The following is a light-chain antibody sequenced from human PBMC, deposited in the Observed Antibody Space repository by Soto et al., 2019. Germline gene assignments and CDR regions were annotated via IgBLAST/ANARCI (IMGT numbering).Light chain of an antibody. Sequence: EIVLTQSPATLSLSPGERATLSCRASQSVRNYLAWYQKKPGQGPRLLIYDSSKRASGIPARFSGSGSGTDFTLTISSLEPEDFAVYYCQQRSTWPYTFGQGTKLEI. V-gene: IGKV3-11*01. CDR1: QSVRNY. J-gene: IGKJ2*01. CDR3: QQRSTWPYT. CDR2: DSS.